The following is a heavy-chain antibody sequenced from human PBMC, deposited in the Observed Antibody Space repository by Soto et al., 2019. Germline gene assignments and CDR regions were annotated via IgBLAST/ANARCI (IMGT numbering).Heavy chain of an antibody. J-gene: IGHJ4*02. CDR1: GFTFSSYG. Sequence: GGSLRLSCAASGFTFSSYGMHWVRQAPGKGLEWVAVISYDGSNKYYADSVKGRFTISRDNSKNTLYLQMNSLRAEDTAVYYCAKDTGGWLRFHFDYWGQGTLVTVSS. D-gene: IGHD5-12*01. CDR3: AKDTGGWLRFHFDY. V-gene: IGHV3-30*18. CDR2: ISYDGSNK.